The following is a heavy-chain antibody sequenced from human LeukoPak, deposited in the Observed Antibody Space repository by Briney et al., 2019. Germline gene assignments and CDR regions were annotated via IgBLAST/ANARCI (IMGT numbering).Heavy chain of an antibody. CDR1: GGSFSGYY. CDR3: ARGLWEITFGGVIVVDPQLGENPTKYYFDY. CDR2: INHSGST. Sequence: SSETLSLTCAVYGGSFSGYYWSWIRQPPGKGLEWIGVINHSGSTNYNPSLKSRVIISGDTSKNQFSLKLISVIAADTAVYYCARGLWEITFGGVIVVDPQLGENPTKYYFDYWGQGTLVTVSS. D-gene: IGHD3-16*02. V-gene: IGHV4-34*01. J-gene: IGHJ4*02.